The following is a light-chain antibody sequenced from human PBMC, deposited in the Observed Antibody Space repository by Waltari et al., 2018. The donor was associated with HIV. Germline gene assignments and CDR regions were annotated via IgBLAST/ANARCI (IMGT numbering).Light chain of an antibody. V-gene: IGLV7-46*01. CDR3: LLSYGDTRGGV. Sequence: QAVVTQEPSLTVSPGGTVTPTCGSNTGAVTSGHYPYWFQQKPGQAPRTLIYATSNKHTWTPAPFSVSLLGGKAALTLSGAQPEDEAEYYCLLSYGDTRGGVFGGGTKLTVL. CDR2: ATS. J-gene: IGLJ3*02. CDR1: TGAVTSGHY.